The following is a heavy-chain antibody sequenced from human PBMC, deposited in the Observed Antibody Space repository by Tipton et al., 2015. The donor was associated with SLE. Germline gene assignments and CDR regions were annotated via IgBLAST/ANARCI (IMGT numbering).Heavy chain of an antibody. CDR3: ARDVRDSCTRYFDY. D-gene: IGHD2-2*01. CDR1: GFTFSDYY. Sequence: GSLRLSCAASGFTFSDYYMSWIRQAPGKGLEWLSYISSSGSTMYYADSVRGRFTISRDNAKNSLYLQMNTLRAEDTAAYYCARDVRDSCTRYFDYWGQGTLVTVSS. CDR2: ISSSGSTM. J-gene: IGHJ4*02. V-gene: IGHV3-11*01.